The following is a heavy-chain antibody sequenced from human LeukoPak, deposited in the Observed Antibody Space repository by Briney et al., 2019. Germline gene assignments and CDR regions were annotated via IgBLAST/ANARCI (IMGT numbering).Heavy chain of an antibody. J-gene: IGHJ5*02. CDR1: GGTFSNYA. CDR3: ASTYCSSTSCYNWFDP. Sequence: SVKVSCKASGGTFSNYAISWVRQAPGQGLEWMGGIIPIFGTANYAQKFQGRVTITTDESTSTAYMELSSLRSEDTAVYYCASTYCSSTSCYNWFDPWGQGTLVTVSS. D-gene: IGHD2-2*01. CDR2: IIPIFGTA. V-gene: IGHV1-69*05.